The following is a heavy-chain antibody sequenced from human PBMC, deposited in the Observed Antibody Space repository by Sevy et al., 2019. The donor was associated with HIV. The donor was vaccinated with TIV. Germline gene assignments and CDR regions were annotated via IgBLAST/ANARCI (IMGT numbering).Heavy chain of an antibody. D-gene: IGHD1-26*01. CDR1: GFIVSSSP. CDR3: TRDQWDCASGSFYFAN. J-gene: IGHJ4*02. CDR2: FSGGLKT. Sequence: GGSLRLSCAASGFIVSSSPMSWVRQAPGKGLEWLSVFSGGLKTYYADSVRGRVTISRDSSENTLSLQMNSLRAEDTAVYFCTRDQWDCASGSFYFANWGQGTLVTDSS. V-gene: IGHV3-53*01.